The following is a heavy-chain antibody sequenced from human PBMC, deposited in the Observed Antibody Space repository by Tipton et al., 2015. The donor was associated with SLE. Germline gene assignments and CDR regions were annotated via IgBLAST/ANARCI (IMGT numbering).Heavy chain of an antibody. CDR1: GFTFSSYS. V-gene: IGHV3-21*04. Sequence: GSLRLSCAASGFTFSSYSMNWVRQAPGKGLEWVSSISSSSSYIYYADSVKGRFTISRDNSKNTLYLQMNSLRVEDTAVYYCAKDKWLDSSGWYWGQGTLVTVSS. D-gene: IGHD6-19*01. CDR3: AKDKWLDSSGWY. J-gene: IGHJ4*02. CDR2: ISSSSSYI.